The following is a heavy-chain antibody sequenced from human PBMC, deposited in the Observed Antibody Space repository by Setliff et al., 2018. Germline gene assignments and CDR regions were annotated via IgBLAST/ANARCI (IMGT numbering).Heavy chain of an antibody. CDR3: ARDREVVGSTRGTYYHYYHMDV. D-gene: IGHD1-26*01. CDR1: GFTFSSYG. V-gene: IGHV3-30*19. Sequence: GGSLRLSCAASGFTFSSYGMHWVRQAPGKGLEWVAVIWYDGSNKYYADSVKGRFTISRDNSENTLYLQMNSLRAEDTAVYYCARDREVVGSTRGTYYHYYHMDVWGKGTTVTVSS. CDR2: IWYDGSNK. J-gene: IGHJ6*03.